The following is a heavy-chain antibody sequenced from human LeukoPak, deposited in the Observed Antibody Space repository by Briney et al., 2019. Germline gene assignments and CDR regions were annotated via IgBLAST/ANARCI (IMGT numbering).Heavy chain of an antibody. D-gene: IGHD2-15*01. CDR3: ARAGYCSGGSCYRTGGWFDP. Sequence: SETLSLTCTVSGGSISSSNGWSWVRQPPGKGLEWIGEIYHSGSTNYNPSLKRRVTISVDTSKNQFSLKLSSVTAADTAVYYCARAGYCSGGSCYRTGGWFDPWGQGTLVTVSS. V-gene: IGHV4-4*02. CDR1: GGSISSSNG. J-gene: IGHJ5*02. CDR2: IYHSGST.